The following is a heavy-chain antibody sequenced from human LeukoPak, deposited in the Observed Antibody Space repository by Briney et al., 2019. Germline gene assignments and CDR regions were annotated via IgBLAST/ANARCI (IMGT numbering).Heavy chain of an antibody. CDR2: ISSSSSYT. CDR1: GSTFSDYY. J-gene: IGHJ4*02. CDR3: ARDESSSWLFDY. V-gene: IGHV3-11*05. Sequence: KPGGSLRLSCAASGSTFSDYYMSWIRQAPGKGLEWVSYISSSSSYTNYADSVKGRFTISRDNAKNSLYLQMNSLRAEDTAVYYCARDESSSWLFDYWGQGTLVTVSS. D-gene: IGHD6-13*01.